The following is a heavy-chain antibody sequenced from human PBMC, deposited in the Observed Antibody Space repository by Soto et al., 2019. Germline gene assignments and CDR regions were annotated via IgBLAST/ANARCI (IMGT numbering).Heavy chain of an antibody. CDR2: IKHDGSVQ. CDR1: GFTFSGYW. CDR3: ARAPYSNAWYRFDL. J-gene: IGHJ4*02. V-gene: IGHV3-7*03. D-gene: IGHD4-4*01. Sequence: QLVESGGGLVQPGGSLRLSCEASGFTFSGYWMSRVRQAPGKGLEWVADIKHDGSVQYYVDSVKGRFTISRDNAKKLLYLQRNGLRAEDTALYYCARAPYSNAWYRFDLWGQGTLVTVSS.